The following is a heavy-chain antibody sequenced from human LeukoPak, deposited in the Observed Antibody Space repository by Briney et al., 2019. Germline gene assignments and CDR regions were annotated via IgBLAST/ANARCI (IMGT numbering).Heavy chain of an antibody. Sequence: SETLSLTCTVSGGSISSYYWSWIRQLAGKGLEWIGRIYTSGSTNYNPSLKSRVTMSVDTSKNQFSLKLSSVTAADTAVYYCARDGYCSSTSCYTGGYYYYYMDVWGKGTTVTVSS. CDR2: IYTSGST. D-gene: IGHD2-2*02. CDR1: GGSISSYY. J-gene: IGHJ6*03. CDR3: ARDGYCSSTSCYTGGYYYYYMDV. V-gene: IGHV4-4*07.